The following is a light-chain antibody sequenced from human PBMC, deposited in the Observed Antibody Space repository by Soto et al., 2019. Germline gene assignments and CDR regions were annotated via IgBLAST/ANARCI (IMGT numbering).Light chain of an antibody. CDR2: EGV. J-gene: IGLJ3*02. CDR1: SSVVGSYNL. Sequence: QSALTQPASVSGSLGQSITISCTGTSSVVGSYNLVSWYQQHPGRAPKLIISEGVRRPSGVSNRFSGSKSVNPASLTISGLQAEDEADYYCCSYAGSTAWMFGGGTKLTVL. V-gene: IGLV2-23*01. CDR3: CSYAGSTAWM.